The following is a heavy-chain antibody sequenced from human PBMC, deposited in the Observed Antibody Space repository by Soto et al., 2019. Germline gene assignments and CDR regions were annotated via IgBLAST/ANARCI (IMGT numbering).Heavy chain of an antibody. V-gene: IGHV3-23*01. D-gene: IGHD2-15*01. J-gene: IGHJ4*02. Sequence: EVQLLESGGGLVHPGGSLRLSCAVSGFTFSSYAMSWVRQAPGKGLEWVSTVSGSGGTTYYADSVKGRFTISRDNSINTLFLETDSLRGEGTAVYYCAKSFWMGCSDGHCCSDYWGQGTLFTVSS. CDR2: VSGSGGTT. CDR1: GFTFSSYA. CDR3: AKSFWMGCSDGHCCSDY.